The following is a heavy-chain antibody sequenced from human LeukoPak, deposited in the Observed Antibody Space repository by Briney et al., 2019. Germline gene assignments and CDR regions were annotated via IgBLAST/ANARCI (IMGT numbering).Heavy chain of an antibody. CDR1: GGSFSGYY. J-gene: IGHJ4*02. D-gene: IGHD3-22*01. CDR2: INHSGNT. V-gene: IGHV4-34*01. Sequence: SETLSLTCTVYGGSFSGYYWSWIRQPPGKGLEWIGEINHSGNTNYNPSLKSRVTISVDTSRNQFSLKLSSVTAADTAVYYCARTSPFYYDSSGSFDYWGQGTLVTVSS. CDR3: ARTSPFYYDSSGSFDY.